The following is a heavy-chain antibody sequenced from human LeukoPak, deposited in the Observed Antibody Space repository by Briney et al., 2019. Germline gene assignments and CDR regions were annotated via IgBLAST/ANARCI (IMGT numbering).Heavy chain of an antibody. CDR1: GGTFSSYA. J-gene: IGHJ4*02. Sequence: SVKVSCKASGGTFSSYAISWVRQAPGRGLEWMGGIIPIFGTANYAQKFQGRVTITADESTSTAYMELSSLRSEDTAVYYCARDQGVYSEYSGYDFFDYWGQGTLVTVSS. CDR3: ARDQGVYSEYSGYDFFDY. V-gene: IGHV1-69*01. CDR2: IIPIFGTA. D-gene: IGHD5-12*01.